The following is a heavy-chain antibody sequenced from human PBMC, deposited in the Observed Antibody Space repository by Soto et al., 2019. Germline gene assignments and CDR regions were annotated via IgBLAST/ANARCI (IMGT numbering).Heavy chain of an antibody. CDR1: GFTFSSYA. CDR2: VICRGGST. Sequence: PGGSLRLSCAASGFTFSSYAMSWVRQAPGKGRVWVSAVICRGGSTYYADSVKGRFTISRDTSKNTLYLQMNSLTAEDTAVYYCARSYYYNYTMDVWGQGTTVTVSS. CDR3: ARSYYYNYTMDV. J-gene: IGHJ6*01. V-gene: IGHV3-23*01.